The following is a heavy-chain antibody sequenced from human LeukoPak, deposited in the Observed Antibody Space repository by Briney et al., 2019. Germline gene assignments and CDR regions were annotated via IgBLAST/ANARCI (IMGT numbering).Heavy chain of an antibody. V-gene: IGHV3-33*01. D-gene: IGHD2-15*01. CDR2: IWYDGSNK. CDR3: AREDCSGGFCSDY. CDR1: GFTFRSYG. J-gene: IGHJ4*02. Sequence: PGGSLRLSCLTSGFTFRSYGMHWVRQAPGKGLECVAVIWYDGSNKYYADSVKGRFTVSRDDSKNTVYLQMNSLRAEDTAVYYCAREDCSGGFCSDYWGQGTLVTVSS.